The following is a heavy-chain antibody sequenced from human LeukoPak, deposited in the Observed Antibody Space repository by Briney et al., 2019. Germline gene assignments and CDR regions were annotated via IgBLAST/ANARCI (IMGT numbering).Heavy chain of an antibody. D-gene: IGHD5-12*01. CDR3: ARVPIGYSGYDGAFDI. CDR2: IYTSGST. Sequence: PSETLSLTCTVSGNSISSGDYYWSWIRQPAGKGLEWIGRIYTSGSTTYNPSLKSRVTISGDTSENQFSLRLSSVTAADTAVYYCARVPIGYSGYDGAFDIWGQGTMVTVSS. J-gene: IGHJ3*02. V-gene: IGHV4-61*02. CDR1: GNSISSGDYY.